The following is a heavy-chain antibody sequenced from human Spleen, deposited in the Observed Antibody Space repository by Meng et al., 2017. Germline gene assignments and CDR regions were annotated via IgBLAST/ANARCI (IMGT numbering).Heavy chain of an antibody. V-gene: IGHV3-11*01. CDR3: ARGIQIWQY. J-gene: IGHJ4*02. Sequence: VQLVESGGGLVNPGGSLNVSCAASGFTFSDYYMSWIRQAPGRGLEWISYISSSGNTMYYADSVKGRFSITRDNAKNSLYLQMNSLRAEDTAVYYCARGIQIWQYWGQGTLVTVSS. CDR2: ISSSGNTM. CDR1: GFTFSDYY. D-gene: IGHD5-18*01.